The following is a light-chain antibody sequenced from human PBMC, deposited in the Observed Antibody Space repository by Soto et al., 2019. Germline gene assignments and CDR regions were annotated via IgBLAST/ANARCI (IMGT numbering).Light chain of an antibody. Sequence: DIQLTQSPSLLSASVGDRVTITCRASQAISTYLAWYQQTSGKAPKLLISAAPTLQRGVPSRFSGSGSGTQFTLTISSLQPEDFATYYCQQLNAYPLTFGGGTKVDIK. J-gene: IGKJ4*01. CDR1: QAISTY. CDR2: AAP. V-gene: IGKV1-9*01. CDR3: QQLNAYPLT.